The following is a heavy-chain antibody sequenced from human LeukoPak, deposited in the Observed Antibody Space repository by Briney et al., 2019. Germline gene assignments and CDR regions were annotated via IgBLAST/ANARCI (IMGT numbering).Heavy chain of an antibody. D-gene: IGHD3-22*01. V-gene: IGHV1-2*02. CDR2: INPNSGGT. Sequence: ASVKVSCKTSGYTFTGYYMHWVRQAPGQGLEWMGWINPNSGGTNYAQKFQGRVTMTRDTSISTAYMELSRLRSDDTAVYYCARSYDSSGYYIGWFDPWGKGTLVTVSS. CDR3: ARSYDSSGYYIGWFDP. CDR1: GYTFTGYY. J-gene: IGHJ5*02.